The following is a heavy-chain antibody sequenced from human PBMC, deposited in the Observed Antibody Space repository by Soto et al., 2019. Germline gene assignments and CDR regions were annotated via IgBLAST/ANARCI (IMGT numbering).Heavy chain of an antibody. J-gene: IGHJ4*02. V-gene: IGHV3-30*04. CDR3: AKGFVGADFTALDY. Sequence: GGSLRLSCAASGFTFSSYAMHWVRQAPGKGLEWVAVISYDGSNKYYADSVKGRFTISRDNSKNTLYLQMNSLRAEDTAVYYCAKGFVGADFTALDYWGQGTLVTVSS. CDR2: ISYDGSNK. D-gene: IGHD1-26*01. CDR1: GFTFSSYA.